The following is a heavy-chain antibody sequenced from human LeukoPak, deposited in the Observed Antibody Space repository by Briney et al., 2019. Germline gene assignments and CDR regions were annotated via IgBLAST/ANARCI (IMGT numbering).Heavy chain of an antibody. Sequence: GGSLRLSCAASGFTFSTYWMSWVRQAPGKGLEWVANIKEDGSEINYADSVRGRFTISRDNAKNSLYLQMNTLRVEDTAVYYCGRGGRGDYWGQGTLVTVSS. CDR1: GFTFSTYW. CDR2: IKEDGSEI. V-gene: IGHV3-7*05. J-gene: IGHJ4*02. CDR3: GRGGRGDY.